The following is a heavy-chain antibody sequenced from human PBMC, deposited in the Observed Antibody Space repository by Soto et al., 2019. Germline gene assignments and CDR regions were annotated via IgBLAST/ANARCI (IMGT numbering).Heavy chain of an antibody. CDR2: IITYNGNT. Sequence: QVQLVQSGAEVKKPGASVKVSCKAPGYTFSSYAISWVRQAPGQGLEWMGWIITYNGNTNYAQKLEGRVTMTTDTSTTTAYMDLRSLRSDDTAVYYCARTGPPVDYWGQGTLVTVSS. V-gene: IGHV1-18*01. J-gene: IGHJ4*02. CDR3: ARTGPPVDY. CDR1: GYTFSSYA.